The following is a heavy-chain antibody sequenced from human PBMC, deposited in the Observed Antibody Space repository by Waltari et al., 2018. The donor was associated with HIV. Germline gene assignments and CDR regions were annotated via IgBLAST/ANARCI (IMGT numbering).Heavy chain of an antibody. D-gene: IGHD6-19*01. CDR1: GFTFSCYG. CDR2: RSYDGSNK. Sequence: QVQLVESGGGVVQPGRSLRLSCAASGFTFSCYGMHWVRQAPGKGLEWVAVRSYDGSNKDYAGAVKGRFTISRDNSKNTLYLQMNSLRSEDTAVYYCAKDRQWLVPYFDYWGQGTLVTVSS. J-gene: IGHJ4*02. V-gene: IGHV3-30*18. CDR3: AKDRQWLVPYFDY.